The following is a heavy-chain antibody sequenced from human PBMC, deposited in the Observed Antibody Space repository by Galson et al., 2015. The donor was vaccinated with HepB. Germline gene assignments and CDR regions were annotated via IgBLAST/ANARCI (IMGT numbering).Heavy chain of an antibody. V-gene: IGHV4-59*01. CDR1: GGSISSYY. CDR3: ARNPGVFKYYYYMDV. Sequence: LSLTCTVSGGSISSYYWSWIRQPPGKGLEWIGYIYYIGSTNYNPSLKSRVSISVDTSNNQFSLKLSSVTAADTAVYYCARNPGVFKYYYYMDVWGKGTTVTVSS. J-gene: IGHJ6*03. D-gene: IGHD6-13*01. CDR2: IYYIGST.